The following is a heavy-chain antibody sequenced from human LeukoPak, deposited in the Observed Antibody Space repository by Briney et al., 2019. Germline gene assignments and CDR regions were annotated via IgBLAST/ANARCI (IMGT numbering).Heavy chain of an antibody. V-gene: IGHV3-21*01. D-gene: IGHD6-13*01. J-gene: IGHJ4*02. CDR1: GFTFTTYS. Sequence: PGGSLRLSCEASGFTFTTYSMTWVRQTPGEGLEWVSSISTRDTFINYADSVKGRFTISRDNAKNSLFLQMTSLRAEDTAMYYCARGVGSSWSPFDYWGQGTLVTVSS. CDR3: ARGVGSSWSPFDY. CDR2: ISTRDTFI.